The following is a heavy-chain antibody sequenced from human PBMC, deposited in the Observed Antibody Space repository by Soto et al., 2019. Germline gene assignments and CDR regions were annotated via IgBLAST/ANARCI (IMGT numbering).Heavy chain of an antibody. CDR2: IYHSGST. D-gene: IGHD3-22*01. Sequence: SETLSLTCAVSGGSLSSGGYSRSWIRQPPGKGLEWIGYIYHSGSTYYNPSLKSRVTISVDRSKNQFSLKLSSVTAADTAVYYCARVIPNYYDSSGYYYVDYFDYWGQGTLDTVSS. V-gene: IGHV4-30-2*01. J-gene: IGHJ4*02. CDR3: ARVIPNYYDSSGYYYVDYFDY. CDR1: GGSLSSGGYS.